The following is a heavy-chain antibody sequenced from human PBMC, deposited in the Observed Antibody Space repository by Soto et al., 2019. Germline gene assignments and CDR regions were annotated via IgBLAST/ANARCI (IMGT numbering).Heavy chain of an antibody. Sequence: PGGSLRLSCAASGFTFSSYAMSWVRQAPGKGLEWVSAISGSGGNTYYADSVKGRFTISRDNSKNTLYLQMNSLRVEDTAVYYCAKDIADYGDYVPYYFDYWGQGTLVTVSS. CDR1: GFTFSSYA. D-gene: IGHD4-17*01. CDR3: AKDIADYGDYVPYYFDY. V-gene: IGHV3-23*01. J-gene: IGHJ4*02. CDR2: ISGSGGNT.